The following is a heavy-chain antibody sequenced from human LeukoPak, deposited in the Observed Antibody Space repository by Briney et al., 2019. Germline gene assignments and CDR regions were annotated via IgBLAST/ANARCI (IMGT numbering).Heavy chain of an antibody. CDR3: ARQVIKEYYYDSSGLDY. J-gene: IGHJ4*02. CDR1: GGSISSGGYY. D-gene: IGHD3-22*01. CDR2: IYHSGST. V-gene: IGHV4-30-2*01. Sequence: SETLSLTCTVSGGSISSGGYYWSWIRQPPGKGLEWIGYIYHSGSTYYSPSLQSQVTISVDRSKNQFSLKLSSVTAADTAVYYCARQVIKEYYYDSSGLDYWGQGTLVTVSS.